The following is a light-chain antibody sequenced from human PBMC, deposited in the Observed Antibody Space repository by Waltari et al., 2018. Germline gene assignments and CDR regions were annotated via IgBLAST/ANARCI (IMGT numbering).Light chain of an antibody. CDR2: GNN. CDR3: QSYDSSLSGVL. CDR1: SSNIGAGSV. J-gene: IGLJ2*01. Sequence: QSVLTQPPSVSGAPGQRVTISCTGSSSNIGAGSVVHWYQQLPGTAPKLLIYGNNNRPSGVPDRFSGSKSGTSASLAITGLQAEDEADYYCQSYDSSLSGVLFGGGTKLTVL. V-gene: IGLV1-40*01.